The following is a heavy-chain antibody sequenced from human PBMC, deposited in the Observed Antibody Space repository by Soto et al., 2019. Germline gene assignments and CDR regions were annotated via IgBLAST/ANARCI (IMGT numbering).Heavy chain of an antibody. J-gene: IGHJ3*02. D-gene: IGHD5-18*01. Sequence: QVQLVQSGAEVKKPGSSVKVSCKASGGTFSSYAISWVRQAPGQGLEWMGGIIPIFGTANYAQKFQGRVTITTDESTSTAYMELSSLRSEDTAVYYCAIHLDESGYNYGYLVPFDIWGQGTMVTVSS. V-gene: IGHV1-69*01. CDR2: IIPIFGTA. CDR3: AIHLDESGYNYGYLVPFDI. CDR1: GGTFSSYA.